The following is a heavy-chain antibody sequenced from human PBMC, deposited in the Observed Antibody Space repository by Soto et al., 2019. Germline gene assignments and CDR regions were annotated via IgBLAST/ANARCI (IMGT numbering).Heavy chain of an antibody. CDR3: ARASAVVRSFGCFDY. CDR2: ISYDGSNK. J-gene: IGHJ4*02. Sequence: HPGGSLRLSCAASGFTFSSYAMHWVRQAPGKGLEWVAVISYDGSNKYYADSVKGRFTISRDNSKNTLYLQMNSLRAEDTAVYYCARASAVVRSFGCFDYWGQGTLVTVSS. D-gene: IGHD3-22*01. V-gene: IGHV3-30-3*01. CDR1: GFTFSSYA.